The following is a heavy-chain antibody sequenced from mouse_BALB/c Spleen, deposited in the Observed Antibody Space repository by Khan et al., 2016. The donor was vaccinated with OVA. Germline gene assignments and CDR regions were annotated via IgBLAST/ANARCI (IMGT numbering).Heavy chain of an antibody. V-gene: IGHV3-2*02. Sequence: EVQLVESGPGLVKPSQSLSLTCTVTGYSITSDFAWNWIRQFPGNKLEWMGYISYSGSTTYNPSLKSRISITRDTSKNQFFLQLNSVTTEDTATYYCARWFTYWGQGTLVTVAA. CDR3: ARWFTY. CDR2: ISYSGST. CDR1: GYSITSDFA. J-gene: IGHJ3*01.